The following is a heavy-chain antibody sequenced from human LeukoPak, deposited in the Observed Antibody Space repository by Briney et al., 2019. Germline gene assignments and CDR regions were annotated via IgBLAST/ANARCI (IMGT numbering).Heavy chain of an antibody. CDR3: ARDGVYGSGSSY. J-gene: IGHJ4*02. CDR2: IYYSGST. D-gene: IGHD3-10*01. V-gene: IGHV4-30-4*01. Sequence: SETLSLTCTVSGGSISSGDYYWSWIRQPPGKGLEWIGYIYYSGSTYYNPSLKSRVTISVDTSKNQFSLKLSSVTAADTAVYYCARDGVYGSGSSYWGQGTLVTVSS. CDR1: GGSISSGDYY.